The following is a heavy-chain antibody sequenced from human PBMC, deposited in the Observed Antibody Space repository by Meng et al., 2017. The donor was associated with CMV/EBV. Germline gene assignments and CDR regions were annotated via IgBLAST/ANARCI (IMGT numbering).Heavy chain of an antibody. CDR2: IYYSGYT. V-gene: IGHV4-30-4*08. CDR1: GGSITSGDYY. J-gene: IGHJ4*02. CDR3: ATNGPYYDFWSGQDY. Sequence: SETLSLTCTVSGGSITSGDYYWSWIRQPPGKGLEWIGYIYYSGYTYYNPSLKSRVSISVDTSKNQFSLKLSSVTAADTAVYYRATNGPYYDFWSGQDYWGQGTLVTVSS. D-gene: IGHD3-3*01.